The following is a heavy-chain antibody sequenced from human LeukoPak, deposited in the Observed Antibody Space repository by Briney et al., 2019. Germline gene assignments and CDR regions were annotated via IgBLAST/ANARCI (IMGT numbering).Heavy chain of an antibody. CDR3: AKGLAPRYDYVWGSYRPGGSDY. J-gene: IGHJ4*02. V-gene: IGHV3-30*02. D-gene: IGHD3-16*02. CDR1: GFTFSSYG. Sequence: GGSLRLSCAASGFTFSSYGMHWVRQAPGKGLEWVAFIRYDGSNKYDADSVKGRFTISRDNSKNTLYLQMNSLRAEDTAVYYCAKGLAPRYDYVWGSYRPGGSDYWGQGTLVTVSS. CDR2: IRYDGSNK.